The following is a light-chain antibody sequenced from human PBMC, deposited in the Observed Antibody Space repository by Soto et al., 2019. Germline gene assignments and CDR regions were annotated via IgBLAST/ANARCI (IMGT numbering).Light chain of an antibody. CDR3: MQALQTRT. CDR2: LGS. J-gene: IGKJ1*01. Sequence: DIVMTQSPLSLPVTPGESASISCRSSQSLLHSNGYNYLDWYLQKPGQSPQLLIYLGSYRASGVPDRFSGSGSGTDFTLKISRVEAEYVGVYYCMQALQTRTFGQGTKVDIK. V-gene: IGKV2-28*01. CDR1: QSLLHSNGYNY.